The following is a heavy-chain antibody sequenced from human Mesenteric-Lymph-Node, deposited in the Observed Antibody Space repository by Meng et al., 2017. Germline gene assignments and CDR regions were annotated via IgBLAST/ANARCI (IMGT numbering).Heavy chain of an antibody. CDR2: ISAYNGNT. V-gene: IGHV1-18*01. CDR3: AREGLVGDLRYFDL. Sequence: QAHLVLCGREVKKPGAPVNVLCKASGYTFTNYCSTWVRQAPGQGLEWMGWISAYNGNTNYAQTLQGRLTMTTDTSTSTAYMELRSLRSDDTAVYYCAREGLVGDLRYFDLWGRGTLVTVSS. D-gene: IGHD3-16*01. CDR1: GYTFTNYC. J-gene: IGHJ2*01.